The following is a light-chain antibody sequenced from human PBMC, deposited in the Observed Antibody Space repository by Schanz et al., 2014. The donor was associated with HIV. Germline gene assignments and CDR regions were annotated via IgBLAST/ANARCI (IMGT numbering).Light chain of an antibody. CDR3: AAWDDLLNGPV. CDR2: SNN. Sequence: QSVLTQPPSASGTPGQRVTISCSGSSSNIGSNTVNWYQQLPGTAPKLLIYSNNQRPSGVPDRFSGSKSGTSASLAISGLRSEDEADYYCAAWDDLLNGPVFGGGTKLTVL. J-gene: IGLJ3*02. V-gene: IGLV1-44*01. CDR1: SSNIGSNT.